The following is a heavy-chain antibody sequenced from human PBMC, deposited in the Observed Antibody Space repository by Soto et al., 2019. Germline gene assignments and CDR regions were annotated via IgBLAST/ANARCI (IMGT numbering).Heavy chain of an antibody. CDR2: ISYDGSYT. CDR1: GCIFKSYA. J-gene: IGHJ6*02. Sequence: GWLRRACSASGCIFKSYAMHWVRRAAGKGLEWVAVISYDGSYTYYADSVRGRVTISRDNSKNTHFLQMTGLKPEDTAVYFCAKARTEGDFWSLYQHYIGMDVWGQGTTVTVYS. CDR3: AKARTEGDFWSLYQHYIGMDV. V-gene: IGHV3-30*18. D-gene: IGHD3-3*01.